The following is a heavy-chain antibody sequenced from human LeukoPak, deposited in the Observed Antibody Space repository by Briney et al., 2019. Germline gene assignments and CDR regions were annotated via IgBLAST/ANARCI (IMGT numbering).Heavy chain of an antibody. V-gene: IGHV1-8*01. CDR1: GYTFTSYD. CDR2: MNPNSGNT. J-gene: IGHJ4*02. Sequence: ASVKVSCKASGYTFTSYDINWVRQPTGQGLEWMGWMNPNSGNTGYAQKFQGRVTMTRKTSISTAYMELSSLRSEDTAVYYCARPDRRWSGYYTLGYWGQGTLITVSS. D-gene: IGHD3-3*01. CDR3: ARPDRRWSGYYTLGY.